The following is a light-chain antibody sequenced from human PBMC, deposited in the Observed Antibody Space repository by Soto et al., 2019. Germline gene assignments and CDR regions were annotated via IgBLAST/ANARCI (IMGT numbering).Light chain of an antibody. CDR3: CSYAGSSTDVV. CDR1: SSDVGSYNL. J-gene: IGLJ2*01. Sequence: QSALTQPASVSGSPGQSITISCTGTSSDVGSYNLVSWYQQHPGKAPKLMIYENNKRPSGVSNRFSGSKSGNTASLTISGLQAEDEADYYCCSYAGSSTDVVFGGGTKLTVL. CDR2: ENN. V-gene: IGLV2-23*01.